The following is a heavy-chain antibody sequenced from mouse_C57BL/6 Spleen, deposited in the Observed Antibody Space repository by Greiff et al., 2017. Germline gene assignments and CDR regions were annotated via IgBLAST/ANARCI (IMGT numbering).Heavy chain of an antibody. CDR2: IYPRSGNT. J-gene: IGHJ1*03. V-gene: IGHV1-81*01. Sequence: QVQLQQSGAELARPGASVKLSCKASGYTFTSYGISWVKQRTGQGLEWIGEIYPRSGNTYYNEKFKGKATLTADKSSSTAYMELRSLTSEDSAVYFCARWNGSRYWYFDVWGTGTTGTVSS. CDR3: ARWNGSRYWYFDV. CDR1: GYTFTSYG.